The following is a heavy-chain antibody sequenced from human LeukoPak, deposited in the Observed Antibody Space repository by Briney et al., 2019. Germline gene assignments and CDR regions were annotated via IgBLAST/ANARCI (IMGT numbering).Heavy chain of an antibody. D-gene: IGHD3-22*01. V-gene: IGHV1-2*02. CDR3: ARAPPYYYDTSGYYYAY. J-gene: IGHJ4*02. CDR2: INPNSGGT. CDR1: GYTFTGFY. Sequence: ASVKVSCKASGYTFTGFYMHWVRQAPRQGLEWMGWINPNSGGTNYAQKFQGRVTMTRDTSISTAYMELSRLKSDDTAVYYCARAPPYYYDTSGYYYAYWGQGTLVTVPS.